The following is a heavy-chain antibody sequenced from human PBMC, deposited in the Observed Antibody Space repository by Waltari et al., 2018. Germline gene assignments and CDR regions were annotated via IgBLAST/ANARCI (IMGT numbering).Heavy chain of an antibody. V-gene: IGHV3-7*01. D-gene: IGHD5-12*01. J-gene: IGHJ6*01. CDR2: IKNDGSQT. CDR1: FNTYW. CDR3: ARDSIYSGFYSYNYGMDV. Sequence: FNTYWMTWVRQAPGKGLEWVANIKNDGSQTYYGDSVKGRFTISRDNAGNSLYLQMHSLRAEDTAVYYCARDSIYSGFYSYNYGMDVWGQGTTVTVSS.